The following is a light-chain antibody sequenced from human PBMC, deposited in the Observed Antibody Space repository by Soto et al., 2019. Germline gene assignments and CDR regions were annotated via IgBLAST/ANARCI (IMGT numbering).Light chain of an antibody. CDR2: GAS. J-gene: IGKJ2*01. Sequence: EIVLTQSPGTLSLSPGERATLSCRASQSVTSSYLAWYQQKPGQAPRLLIYGASSRATGIPDRFSGSGSGTDFTLTISRLEPEDFAVYYCQQYGSLPTTFGGGTKLEIK. CDR3: QQYGSLPTT. V-gene: IGKV3-20*01. CDR1: QSVTSSY.